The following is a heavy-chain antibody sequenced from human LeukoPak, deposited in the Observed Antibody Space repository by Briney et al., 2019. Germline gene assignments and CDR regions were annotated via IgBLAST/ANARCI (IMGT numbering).Heavy chain of an antibody. CDR1: GYTFTSYY. D-gene: IGHD6-19*01. V-gene: IGHV1-46*01. CDR2: INPSGGST. Sequence: ASVKVSCKASGYTFTSYYMHWVRQAPGQGLEWMGIINPSGGSTSYAQKFQGRVTITRDTSASTAYMELSSLRSEDTAVYYCARTFIAVAGTSWFDPWGQGTLVTVSS. CDR3: ARTFIAVAGTSWFDP. J-gene: IGHJ5*02.